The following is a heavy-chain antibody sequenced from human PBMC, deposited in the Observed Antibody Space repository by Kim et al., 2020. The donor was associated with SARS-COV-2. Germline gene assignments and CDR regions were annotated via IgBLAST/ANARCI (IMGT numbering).Heavy chain of an antibody. D-gene: IGHD6-19*01. CDR2: INSDGSST. Sequence: GGSLRLSCAASGFTFSSYWMHWVRQAPGKGLVWVSSINSDGSSTSYADSVKGRFTISRDNAKNTLYLQMNSLRAEDTAVYYCARDPRIAVRGPSGGLDYWGQGTLVTVSS. V-gene: IGHV3-74*01. CDR1: GFTFSSYW. J-gene: IGHJ4*02. CDR3: ARDPRIAVRGPSGGLDY.